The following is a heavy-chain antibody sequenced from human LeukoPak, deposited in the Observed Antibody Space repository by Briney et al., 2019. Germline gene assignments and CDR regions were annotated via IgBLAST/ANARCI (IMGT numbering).Heavy chain of an antibody. J-gene: IGHJ3*02. CDR2: IYYSGST. Sequence: KPSETLSLTCIVSGGSISSSNYFWGWIRQPPGKGLEWIGNIYYSGSTYSNPSLKSRVTLSVDTSKNQFSLKLTSVTAADTAVYYCAGYNWNDWDAFDIWGQGTMVTVSS. CDR1: GGSISSSNYF. V-gene: IGHV4-39*07. CDR3: AGYNWNDWDAFDI. D-gene: IGHD1-20*01.